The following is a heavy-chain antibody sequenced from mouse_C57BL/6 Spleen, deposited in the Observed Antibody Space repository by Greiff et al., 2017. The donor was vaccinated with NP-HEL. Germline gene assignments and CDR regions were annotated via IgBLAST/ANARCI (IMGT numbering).Heavy chain of an antibody. CDR1: GFTFSDYG. Sequence: EVKVVESGGGLVKPGGSLKLSCAASGFTFSDYGMHWVRQAPEKGLEWVAYISSGSSTIYYADTVKGRFTISRDNAKNTLFLQMTSLRSEDTAMYYCARWNDALYAMDYWGQGTSVTVSS. CDR3: ARWNDALYAMDY. D-gene: IGHD2-12*01. J-gene: IGHJ4*01. V-gene: IGHV5-17*01. CDR2: ISSGSSTI.